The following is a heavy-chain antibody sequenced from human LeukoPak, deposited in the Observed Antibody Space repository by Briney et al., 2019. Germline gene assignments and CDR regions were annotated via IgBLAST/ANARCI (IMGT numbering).Heavy chain of an antibody. CDR1: GFTFSSYA. CDR2: ISGSGDST. J-gene: IGHJ3*02. D-gene: IGHD1-14*01. CDR3: AKYRTGPNDAFDI. Sequence: GGSLRLSCEASGFTFSSYAMAWVRQAPGKGPAWVSGISGSGDSTNYADSVKGRFTISRDNSKNTLYLQMNSLRAEDTAVYYCAKYRTGPNDAFDIWGQGTMVTVSS. V-gene: IGHV3-23*01.